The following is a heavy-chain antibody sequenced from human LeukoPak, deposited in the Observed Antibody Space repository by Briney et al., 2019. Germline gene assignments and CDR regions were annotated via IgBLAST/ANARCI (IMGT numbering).Heavy chain of an antibody. Sequence: GASVKVSCKASGYTFTGHYMHWVRQAPGQGLEWMGWISAYNGNTNYAQKLQGRVTMTTDTSTSTAYMELRSLRSDDTAVYYCAREYGSGYRKDYFDYWGQGTLVTVSS. D-gene: IGHD3-10*01. CDR3: AREYGSGYRKDYFDY. V-gene: IGHV1-18*04. CDR1: GYTFTGHY. CDR2: ISAYNGNT. J-gene: IGHJ4*02.